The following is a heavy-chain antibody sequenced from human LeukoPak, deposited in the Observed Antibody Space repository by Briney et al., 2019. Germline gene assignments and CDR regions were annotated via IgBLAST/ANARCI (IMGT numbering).Heavy chain of an antibody. V-gene: IGHV1-8*01. D-gene: IGHD3-10*01. J-gene: IGHJ4*02. CDR3: ARPINYYGSGSYYTHFAY. CDR2: MNPNSGNT. Sequence: ASVKVSCKASGYTFTSYDINWARQATGQGLEWMGWMNPNSGNTGYAQKFQGRVTMTRNTSISTAYMELSSLRSEDTAVYYCARPINYYGSGSYYTHFAYWGQGTLVTVSS. CDR1: GYTFTSYD.